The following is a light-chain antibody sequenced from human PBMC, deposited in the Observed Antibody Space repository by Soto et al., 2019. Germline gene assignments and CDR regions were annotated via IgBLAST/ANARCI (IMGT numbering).Light chain of an antibody. J-gene: IGLJ2*01. CDR2: DVS. Sequence: QSALTQPASLSGSPGQSITISCTGTSTDIGSYNYVSWYQQHPGKAPKLMIFDVSYRPSGISDRFSGSKSGNTASPTISGLQPEDEADYYCSSYGASSTLFGGGTKVTVL. CDR1: STDIGSYNY. V-gene: IGLV2-14*03. CDR3: SSYGASSTL.